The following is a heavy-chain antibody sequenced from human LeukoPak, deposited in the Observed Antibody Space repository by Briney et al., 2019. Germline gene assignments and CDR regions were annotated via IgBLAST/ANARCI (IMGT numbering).Heavy chain of an antibody. D-gene: IGHD3-9*01. CDR2: INPNSGGT. V-gene: IGHV1-2*02. CDR1: GYTFTGYY. J-gene: IGHJ6*03. CDR3: AREVGYYDILTGHQDYYYMDV. Sequence: GASVKVSCKASGYTFTGYYMRWVRQAPGQGLEWMGWINPNSGGTNYAQKFQGRVTMTRDTSISTAYMELSRLRSDDTAVYYCAREVGYYDILTGHQDYYYMDVWGKGTTVTISS.